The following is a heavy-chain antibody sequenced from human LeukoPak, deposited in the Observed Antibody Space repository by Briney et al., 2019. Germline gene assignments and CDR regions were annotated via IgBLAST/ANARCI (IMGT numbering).Heavy chain of an antibody. CDR3: ARADHYMDV. CDR2: ISSSGSTI. V-gene: IGHV3-48*03. CDR1: GFAFSSYE. J-gene: IGHJ6*03. Sequence: PGGSLRLSCAPSGFAFSSYEMTWVRQAPGMGLEWVSYISSSGSTIYYADSVKGRFTISRDNAKNSLYLQMNSLRAEDTAVYYCARADHYMDVWGKGTTVTISS.